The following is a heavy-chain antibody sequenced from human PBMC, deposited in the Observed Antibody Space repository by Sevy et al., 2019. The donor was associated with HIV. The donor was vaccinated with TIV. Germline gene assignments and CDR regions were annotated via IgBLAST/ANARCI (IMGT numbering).Heavy chain of an antibody. Sequence: GGSLRLSCAASGFTFSSYAMHWVRQAPGKGLEWVAVISYDGSNKYYADSVKGRFTISRDNSKNTRYLQMNSLRAEDTAVYYCASPAVARAGDAFDIWGQGTMVTVSS. V-gene: IGHV3-30-3*01. CDR3: ASPAVARAGDAFDI. J-gene: IGHJ3*02. D-gene: IGHD6-19*01. CDR2: ISYDGSNK. CDR1: GFTFSSYA.